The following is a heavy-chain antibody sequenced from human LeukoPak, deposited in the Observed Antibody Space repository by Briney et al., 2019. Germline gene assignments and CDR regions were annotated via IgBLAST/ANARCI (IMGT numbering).Heavy chain of an antibody. CDR3: TRAPYSNYVNLDY. CDR1: TFTFADYA. Sequence: PGGSLRLSSKASTFTFADYAMSWVRQAPGKGLEWVGFIRSKAFGGTSEYAASVKGRFTISRDDSKSIVYLQMNSLKTEDTAVYYCTRAPYSNYVNLDYWGQGTLVTVSS. V-gene: IGHV3-49*04. D-gene: IGHD4-11*01. CDR2: IRSKAFGGTS. J-gene: IGHJ4*02.